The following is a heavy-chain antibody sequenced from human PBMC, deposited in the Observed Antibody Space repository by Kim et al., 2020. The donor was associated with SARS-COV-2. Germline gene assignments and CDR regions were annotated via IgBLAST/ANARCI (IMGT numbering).Heavy chain of an antibody. CDR1: GYTFTGYY. Sequence: ASVKVSCKASGYTFTGYYMHWVRQAPGQGLEWMGRINPNSGGTNYAQKFQGRVTMTRDTSISTAYMELSRLRSDDTAVYYCARGQLLWFGELRYYYYGMDVWGQGTTVTVSS. J-gene: IGHJ6*02. CDR2: INPNSGGT. D-gene: IGHD3-10*01. CDR3: ARGQLLWFGELRYYYYGMDV. V-gene: IGHV1-2*06.